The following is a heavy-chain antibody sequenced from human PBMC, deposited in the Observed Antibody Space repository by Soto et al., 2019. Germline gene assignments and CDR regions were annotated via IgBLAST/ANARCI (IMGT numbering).Heavy chain of an antibody. V-gene: IGHV3-23*01. CDR1: GFTFSRYS. D-gene: IGHD3-22*01. CDR3: AKYRDYYERSGSHRIFDY. J-gene: IGHJ4*02. Sequence: DVQLLQSGGGLVQPGGSLRLSCAASGFTFSRYSMTWVRQAPGKGLEWVSTINENADIPTYADSVKGRFTISKDNSKNTLYLQMNGLRAEDTAVYYCAKYRDYYERSGSHRIFDYWGQGTLVTVSS. CDR2: INENADIP.